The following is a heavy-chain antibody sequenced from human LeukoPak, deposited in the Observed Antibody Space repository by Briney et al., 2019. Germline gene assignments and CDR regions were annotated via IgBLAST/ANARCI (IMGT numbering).Heavy chain of an antibody. CDR2: ISYDGSNK. J-gene: IGHJ4*02. CDR1: GFTFSSYA. CDR3: ARDRVPSGYDSLDY. D-gene: IGHD5-12*01. V-gene: IGHV3-30-3*01. Sequence: GGSLRLSCAASGFTFSSYAMHWVRQAPGKGLEWVAVISYDGSNKYYADSVKGRFTISRDNSKNTLYLQMNSLRAEDTAVYYCARDRVPSGYDSLDYWGQGTLVTVSS.